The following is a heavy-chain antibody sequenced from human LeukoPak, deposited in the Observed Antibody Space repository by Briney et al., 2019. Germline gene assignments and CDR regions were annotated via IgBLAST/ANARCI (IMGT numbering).Heavy chain of an antibody. CDR1: GGSFSGDY. J-gene: IGHJ4*02. CDR3: ARAKRYYYDSSGYYRPKPFHY. V-gene: IGHV4-34*01. D-gene: IGHD3-22*01. Sequence: SETLSLTCAVYGGSFSGDYWSWIREPPGEGRGWIVEINHSGSTNYNPSLKSRVTISVEASTTKFSLKLSSATAADTDVYYCARAKRYYYDSSGYYRPKPFHYWGQGPLVTVSS. CDR2: INHSGST.